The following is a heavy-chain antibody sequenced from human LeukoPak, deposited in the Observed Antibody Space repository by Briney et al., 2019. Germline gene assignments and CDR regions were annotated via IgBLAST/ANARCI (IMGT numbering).Heavy chain of an antibody. J-gene: IGHJ4*02. Sequence: PGGSLRLSCAVSGFTFTSYAVSWVRQAPGQGLEWVAVISSDGNSKHYGDSVRGRFTISRDNSKNTVWLQMSSLRAEDTAVYYCARERADAIGDFDSWGQGTLVTVSS. CDR3: ARERADAIGDFDS. CDR1: GFTFTSYA. CDR2: ISSDGNSK. D-gene: IGHD2-21*01. V-gene: IGHV3-30*04.